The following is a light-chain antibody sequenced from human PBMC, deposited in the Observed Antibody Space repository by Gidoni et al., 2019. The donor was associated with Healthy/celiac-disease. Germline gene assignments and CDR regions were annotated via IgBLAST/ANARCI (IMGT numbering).Light chain of an antibody. CDR3: QQYNNWPRT. J-gene: IGKJ1*01. Sequence: EIVMTQSPATLSVSRGERATLSCRASQSVNSNLAWYQQKPGQAPRLLIYGASTRATGIPARFSGSGSGTEFTLTISSLQSEDFAVYYCQQYNNWPRTFGQGTKVEIK. V-gene: IGKV3-15*01. CDR2: GAS. CDR1: QSVNSN.